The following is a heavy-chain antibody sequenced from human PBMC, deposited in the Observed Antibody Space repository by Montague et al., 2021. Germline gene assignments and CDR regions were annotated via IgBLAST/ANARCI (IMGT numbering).Heavy chain of an antibody. D-gene: IGHD4-17*01. CDR2: INSDGRST. V-gene: IGHV3-74*01. CDR1: GFTFSRYW. Sequence: SLRLSCAASGFTFSRYWMHWVRQAPGKGLVWVSRINSDGRSTSYADSVKGRFTISRDNAKNTLYQQMNSLRAEDTAVYYCARQATVTTEVGWNYFDYWGQGTLVTVSS. CDR3: ARQATVTTEVGWNYFDY. J-gene: IGHJ4*02.